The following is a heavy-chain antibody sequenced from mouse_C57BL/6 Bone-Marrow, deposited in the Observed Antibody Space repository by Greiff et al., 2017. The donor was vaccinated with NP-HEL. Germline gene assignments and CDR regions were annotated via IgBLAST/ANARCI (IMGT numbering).Heavy chain of an antibody. J-gene: IGHJ4*01. V-gene: IGHV10-1*01. CDR3: VRHLRRGAMDD. Sequence: EVQLVESGGGLVQPKGSLKLSCAASGFSFNTYAMNWVRQAPGKGLEWVARIRSKSNNYATYYADSVKDRFTISRDDSESMLYLQMNNLKTEDTAMYYCVRHLRRGAMDDWGQGTSVTVSS. CDR1: GFSFNTYA. D-gene: IGHD2-12*01. CDR2: IRSKSNNYAT.